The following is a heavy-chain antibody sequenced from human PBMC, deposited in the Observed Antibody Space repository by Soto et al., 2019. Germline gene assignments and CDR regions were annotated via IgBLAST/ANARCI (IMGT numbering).Heavy chain of an antibody. CDR1: GYTFTSYY. CDR2: INPSGGST. V-gene: IGHV1-46*01. D-gene: IGHD6-19*01. CDR3: ARGSGSRSGLKRGWFDP. J-gene: IGHJ5*02. Sequence: ASVKVSCKASGYTFTSYYMHWVRQAPGQGLEWMGIINPSGGSTSYAQKFQGRVTMTRDTSTSTVYMGLSSLRSEDTAVYYCARGSGSRSGLKRGWFDPWGQGTLVTVSS.